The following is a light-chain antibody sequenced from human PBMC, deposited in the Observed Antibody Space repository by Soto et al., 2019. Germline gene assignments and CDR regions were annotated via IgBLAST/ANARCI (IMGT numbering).Light chain of an antibody. CDR1: SNDVGGYNY. V-gene: IGLV2-14*01. J-gene: IGLJ1*01. CDR2: EVS. Sequence: QSVLTQPASVSGSPGQSITISCTGTSNDVGGYNYVSWYQQQPGKAPKLIIYEVSHQPSGISNRFSGSKSGNTASLTISGLHVEDEADYYCSSHSATSPYVFGTGTKLTVL. CDR3: SSHSATSPYV.